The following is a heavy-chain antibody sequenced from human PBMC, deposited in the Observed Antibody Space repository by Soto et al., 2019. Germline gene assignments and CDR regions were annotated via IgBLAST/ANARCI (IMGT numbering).Heavy chain of an antibody. Sequence: EVQLLESGGGLVQPGGSLRLSCAASGFTFSSYAMSWVRQAPGKGLEWVSAISGSGGSTYYADSVKGRFIISRDNSKDTLYLQMNGLKTEDTAVYYCARDDAFDYENGFDLWGQGTMVTVSS. V-gene: IGHV3-23*01. D-gene: IGHD3-16*01. J-gene: IGHJ3*01. CDR3: ARDDAFDYENGFDL. CDR2: ISGSGGST. CDR1: GFTFSSYA.